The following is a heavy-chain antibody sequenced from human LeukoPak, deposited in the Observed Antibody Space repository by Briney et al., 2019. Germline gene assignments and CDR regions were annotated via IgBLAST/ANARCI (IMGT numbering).Heavy chain of an antibody. J-gene: IGHJ4*02. CDR1: GFTFSSYS. CDR2: ISSSSSYI. Sequence: GGSLRLSCAASGFTFSSYSMNWVRQAPGKGLEWVSSISSSSSYIYYAHSVKGRFTISRDNAKNSLYLQMNSLRAEDTAVYYCARDHEGYCSGGSCSLFDYWGQGTLVTVSS. V-gene: IGHV3-21*01. D-gene: IGHD2-15*01. CDR3: ARDHEGYCSGGSCSLFDY.